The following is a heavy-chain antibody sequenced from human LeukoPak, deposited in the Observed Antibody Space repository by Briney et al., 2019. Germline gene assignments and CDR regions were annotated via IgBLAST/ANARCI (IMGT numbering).Heavy chain of an antibody. V-gene: IGHV3-66*02. CDR2: IYTGGST. CDR3: ARGFGKAAANVFGGYTMDV. CDR1: PGIPFSDFW. Sequence: GGSLRLSCAASPGIPFSDFWMNWVRQAPGKGLEWVSLIYTGGSTYYADSVRGRFTICRDNSKNDLYLQMNSLRPEDTAVYYCARGFGKAAANVFGGYTMDVWGQGTTVTVSS. D-gene: IGHD6-13*01. J-gene: IGHJ6*02.